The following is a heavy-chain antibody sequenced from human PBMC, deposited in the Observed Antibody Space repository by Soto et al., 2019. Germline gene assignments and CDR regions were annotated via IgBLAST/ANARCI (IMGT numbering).Heavy chain of an antibody. CDR2: INHIGST. Sequence: QVQLQQWGAGLLKPSETLSLTCRVYGGSFSGYSWSWIRQPPGKGLEWIAEINHIGSTYYNPSLESRVTISADTPENQFSLKLNSVTAADTAVYYCARNRAFDIWGQGATVTVSP. CDR1: GGSFSGYS. V-gene: IGHV4-34*01. J-gene: IGHJ3*02. CDR3: ARNRAFDI.